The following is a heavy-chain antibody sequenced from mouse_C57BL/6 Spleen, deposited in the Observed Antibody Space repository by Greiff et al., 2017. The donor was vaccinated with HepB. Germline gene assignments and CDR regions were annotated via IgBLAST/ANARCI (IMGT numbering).Heavy chain of an antibody. V-gene: IGHV14-4*01. CDR2: IDPENGDT. D-gene: IGHD2-1*01. J-gene: IGHJ3*01. Sequence: EVQLQQSGAELVRPGASVKLSCTASGFNIKDDYMHWVKQRPEQGLEWIGWIDPENGDTEYASKFQGKATITADTSSNTAYLQLSSLTSEDTAVYHCTTRDGNYPAWFAYWGQGTLVTVSA. CDR1: GFNIKDDY. CDR3: TTRDGNYPAWFAY.